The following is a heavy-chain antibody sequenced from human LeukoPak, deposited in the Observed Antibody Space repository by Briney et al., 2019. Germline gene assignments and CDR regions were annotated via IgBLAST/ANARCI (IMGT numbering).Heavy chain of an antibody. D-gene: IGHD6-13*01. V-gene: IGHV4-34*01. CDR2: INHSGST. Sequence: PSETLSLTCAVYGGSVSGYYWSWIRQPPRKWLELSGEINHSGSTNYNPSLKSRVTISVDTSKNQFSMKLSSVTAADTAVYYCARLNIAAAGIVRGTAGRNFDYWGQGTLVTVSS. CDR1: GGSVSGYY. J-gene: IGHJ4*02. CDR3: ARLNIAAAGIVRGTAGRNFDY.